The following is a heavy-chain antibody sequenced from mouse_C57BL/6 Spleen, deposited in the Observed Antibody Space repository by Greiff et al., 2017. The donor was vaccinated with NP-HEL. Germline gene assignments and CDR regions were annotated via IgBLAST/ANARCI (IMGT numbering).Heavy chain of an antibody. CDR3: TRYDGYYDYAMDY. J-gene: IGHJ4*01. D-gene: IGHD2-3*01. Sequence: EVQLQQSGTVLARPGASVKMSCKTSGYTFTSYWMHWVKQRPGQGLEWIGAIYPGNSDTSYNQKFKGKAKLTAVTSASTAYMELSILTNEDSAVYYCTRYDGYYDYAMDYWGQGTSVTVSS. CDR1: GYTFTSYW. CDR2: IYPGNSDT. V-gene: IGHV1-5*01.